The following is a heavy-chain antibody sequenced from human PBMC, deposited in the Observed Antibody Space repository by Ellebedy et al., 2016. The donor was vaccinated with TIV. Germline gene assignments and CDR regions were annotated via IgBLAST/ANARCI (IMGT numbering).Heavy chain of an antibody. Sequence: GSLRLXCAVYGGSFSGYYWTWIRQPPGKGLEWIGEINHSGSTDYNPSLKSRVTISVDTSKNQFSLKLRSVTAADTAVYYCARDSSSSVEYWGQGTLVTVSS. D-gene: IGHD6-13*01. CDR3: ARDSSSSVEY. CDR2: INHSGST. V-gene: IGHV4-34*01. CDR1: GGSFSGYY. J-gene: IGHJ4*02.